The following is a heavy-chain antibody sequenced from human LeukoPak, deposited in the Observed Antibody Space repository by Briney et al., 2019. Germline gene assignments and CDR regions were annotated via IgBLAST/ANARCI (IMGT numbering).Heavy chain of an antibody. CDR3: ARVVVPAATASYNWFDP. J-gene: IGHJ5*02. CDR1: GLTLSSYS. CDR2: LSYDGNNK. D-gene: IGHD2-2*01. V-gene: IGHV3-30*03. Sequence: GEALRLSCAAHGLTLSSYSIARVRQATGRGQERVAVLSYDGNNKSYADCESGRFTISRDNSKITRYLQMNSLRAEDTAVYYCARVVVPAATASYNWFDPWGQGTLVTVSS.